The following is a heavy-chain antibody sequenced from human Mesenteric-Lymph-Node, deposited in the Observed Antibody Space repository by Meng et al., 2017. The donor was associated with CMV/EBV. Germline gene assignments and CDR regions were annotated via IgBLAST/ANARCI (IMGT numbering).Heavy chain of an antibody. CDR3: ARRRNWFDS. CDR2: MNPNSGNT. Sequence: ASVKVSCKASGYTFNRYDINWVRQATGQGPEWMGWMNPNSGNTGYAQKFQGRLIMSGNSSIDTAYMELSSLRSDDTAVYYCARRRNWFDSWGQGTLVTVSS. V-gene: IGHV1-8*01. CDR1: GYTFNRYD. J-gene: IGHJ5*01.